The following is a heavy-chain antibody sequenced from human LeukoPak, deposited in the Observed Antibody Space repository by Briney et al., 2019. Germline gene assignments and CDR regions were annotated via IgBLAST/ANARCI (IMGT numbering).Heavy chain of an antibody. J-gene: IGHJ4*02. V-gene: IGHV3-23*01. CDR2: ISGSGGST. CDR3: AKCPNYGDCLYFDY. D-gene: IGHD4-17*01. Sequence: PGGSLRLSCAASGLTFSSFAMSWIRQAPGKGLEWGSVISGSGGSTYYADSVKGRFTISRDNSKNTLYLQMNSLRAEDTAVYHCAKCPNYGDCLYFDYWGQGILVTVSS. CDR1: GLTFSSFA.